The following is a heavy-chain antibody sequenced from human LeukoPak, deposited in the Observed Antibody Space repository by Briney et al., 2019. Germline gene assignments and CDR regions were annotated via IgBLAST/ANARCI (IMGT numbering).Heavy chain of an antibody. D-gene: IGHD2-2*01. J-gene: IGHJ4*02. V-gene: IGHV1-24*01. Sequence: ASVKVSCKVSGYTRTELSMHWVRQAPGKGLEWRGGFDPEDGETIYAQKFQGRVTMTEDTSTDTAYMELSSLRSEDTAVYYCATNLPAAGYYFDYWGQGTLVTVSS. CDR2: FDPEDGET. CDR3: ATNLPAAGYYFDY. CDR1: GYTRTELS.